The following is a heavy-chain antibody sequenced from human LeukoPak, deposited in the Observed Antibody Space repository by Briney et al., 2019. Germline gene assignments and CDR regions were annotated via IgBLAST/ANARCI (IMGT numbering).Heavy chain of an antibody. CDR2: ISSSGSTI. CDR3: ARVSGYGNAAVYYFDY. Sequence: GGSLRLSCAASGFIFSSYEMNWVRQAPGKGLEWVSYISSSGSTIYYADSVKGRFTISRDNAKNSLYLQMNSLRAEDTAVYYCARVSGYGNAAVYYFDYWGQGTLVTVSS. D-gene: IGHD5-18*01. J-gene: IGHJ4*02. V-gene: IGHV3-48*03. CDR1: GFIFSSYE.